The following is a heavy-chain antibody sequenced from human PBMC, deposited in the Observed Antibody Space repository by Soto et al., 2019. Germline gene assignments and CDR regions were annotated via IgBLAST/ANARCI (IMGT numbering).Heavy chain of an antibody. V-gene: IGHV1-2*04. J-gene: IGHJ6*02. CDR3: ARGYCSGGSCYSVMDV. D-gene: IGHD2-15*01. Sequence: ASVKVSCKASGYTFTCYYMHWVRQAPGQGLEWMGWINPNSGGTNYAQKFQGWVTMTRDTSISTAYMELSRLRSDDTAVYYCARGYCSGGSCYSVMDVWGQGTTVTVSS. CDR2: INPNSGGT. CDR1: GYTFTCYY.